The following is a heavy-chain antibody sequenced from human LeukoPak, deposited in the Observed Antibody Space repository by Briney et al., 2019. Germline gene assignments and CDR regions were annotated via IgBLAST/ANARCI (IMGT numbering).Heavy chain of an antibody. CDR2: ISSDSTTI. Sequence: GGSLRLSCAASGFTFRSFTMNWVRQAPGKGLEWISYISSDSTTIYYADSVKGRFTISRDDAQNSLYLQMNSLRAEDTAVYYCARDDGTLPYYYMDVWGKGTTVTVSS. CDR3: ARDDGTLPYYYMDV. CDR1: GFTFRSFT. J-gene: IGHJ6*03. V-gene: IGHV3-48*01.